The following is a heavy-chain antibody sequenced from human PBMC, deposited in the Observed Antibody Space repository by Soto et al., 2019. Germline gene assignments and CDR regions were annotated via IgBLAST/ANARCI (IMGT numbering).Heavy chain of an antibody. Sequence: SDTLSLTCPVLCLSIVSSTDYWGWIRQPPGKGLEWIGTIYYSGTTYYNPSLKSRVTISVDTSTNQFSLKLSSVTAADTAVYYCARPSGGGAFDIWGQGTMVT. D-gene: IGHD2-8*02. CDR2: IYYSGTT. J-gene: IGHJ3*02. CDR3: ARPSGGGAFDI. V-gene: IGHV4-39*01. CDR1: CLSIVSSTDY.